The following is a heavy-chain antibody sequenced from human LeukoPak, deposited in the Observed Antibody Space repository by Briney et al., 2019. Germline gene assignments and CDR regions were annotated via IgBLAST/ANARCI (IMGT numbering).Heavy chain of an antibody. J-gene: IGHJ4*02. D-gene: IGHD6-6*01. CDR3: ARDRGSIGGTLDY. CDR2: ISCSGSYI. Sequence: GGSLRLSCAASGFTFSSYSMNWVRQAPGKGLEWVSSISCSGSYINYADSVKGRFTISRDNAKNSLYLQMNSLRAEDTAVFYCARDRGSIGGTLDYWGQGTLVTVSS. CDR1: GFTFSSYS. V-gene: IGHV3-21*01.